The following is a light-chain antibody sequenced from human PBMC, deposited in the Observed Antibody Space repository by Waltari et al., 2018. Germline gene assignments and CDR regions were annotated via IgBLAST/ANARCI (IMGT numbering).Light chain of an antibody. J-gene: IGKJ2*01. V-gene: IGKV1-33*01. CDR2: DAT. CDR3: QHFDNLLFT. Sequence: DIPVTQSPSSLPASVGARVTITCQAIQDISHYLTWSQQRPGKAPKVLIYDATLLKIGVPSRFSGSGSGTDFTFAITSLQPEDAATYYCQHFDNLLFTFGQGTKLEI. CDR1: QDISHY.